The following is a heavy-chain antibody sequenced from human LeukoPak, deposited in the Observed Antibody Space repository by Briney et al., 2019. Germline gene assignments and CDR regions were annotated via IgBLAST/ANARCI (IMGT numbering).Heavy chain of an antibody. V-gene: IGHV3-48*01. J-gene: IGHJ3*02. Sequence: GGSLRLSCAASGFTFSSYSMNWVRQAPGKGLEWVSYISSSSSTIYYADSVKGRFTISRDNAKNSLDLQMNSLRAEDTAVYYCARGGSNWFDAFDIWGQGTMVTVSS. D-gene: IGHD6-13*01. CDR1: GFTFSSYS. CDR3: ARGGSNWFDAFDI. CDR2: ISSSSSTI.